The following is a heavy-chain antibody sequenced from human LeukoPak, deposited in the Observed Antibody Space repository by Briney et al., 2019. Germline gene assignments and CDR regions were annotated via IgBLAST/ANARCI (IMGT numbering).Heavy chain of an antibody. CDR2: ISYDGSNK. D-gene: IGHD2-21*01. V-gene: IGHV3-30*04. CDR3: GNMVNAIDSLDY. CDR1: GFTFSSYA. Sequence: PGRSLRLSCAASGFTFSSYAMHWVRQAPGKGLEWVAVISYDGSNKYYADSVKGRFTISRDNSKNTLSLQMNSLRAEEKAVDYCGNMVNAIDSLDYWGQGTLVTVSS. J-gene: IGHJ4*02.